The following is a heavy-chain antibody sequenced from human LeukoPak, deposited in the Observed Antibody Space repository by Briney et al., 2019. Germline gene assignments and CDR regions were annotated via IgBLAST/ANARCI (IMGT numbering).Heavy chain of an antibody. D-gene: IGHD3-3*02. CDR3: ARHFPSYGKADLDY. CDR1: GFTFSNYW. J-gene: IGHJ4*02. Sequence: GGSLRLSCAASGFTFSNYWMTWVRQAPGKGLEWVANIKGDGSEKYYVDSVKGRFTISRDNVKNSLYLQMNSLRVEDTAVYYCARHFPSYGKADLDYWGQGALVTVSS. V-gene: IGHV3-7*01. CDR2: IKGDGSEK.